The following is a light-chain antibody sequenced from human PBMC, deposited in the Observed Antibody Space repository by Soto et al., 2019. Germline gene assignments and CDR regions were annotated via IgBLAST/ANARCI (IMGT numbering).Light chain of an antibody. CDR3: QQFGSSPWS. CDR2: GAS. Sequence: EIVLTQSPGTLSLSPGERATHSCRASQSVSSSYLAWYQQKPGQAPRLLIYGASSRATGIPDRFSGSGSGTDFTLTISRLEPGDFAVYYCQQFGSSPWSFGQGTKVEIK. CDR1: QSVSSSY. V-gene: IGKV3-20*01. J-gene: IGKJ1*01.